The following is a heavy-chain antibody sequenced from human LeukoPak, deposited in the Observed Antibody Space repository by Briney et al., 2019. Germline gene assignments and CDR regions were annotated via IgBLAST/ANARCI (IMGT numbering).Heavy chain of an antibody. D-gene: IGHD3/OR15-3a*01. V-gene: IGHV1-46*01. CDR2: INPSGGST. CDR3: ARDPTGYYTPRPDFDY. Sequence: GASVKVSCKASGYTFTSYYMHWVRQAPGQGLEWMGIINPSGGSTSYAQKFQGRVTMTRDMSTSTVYMELNSLRAEDTAVYYCARDPTGYYTPRPDFDYWGQGALVTVSS. CDR1: GYTFTSYY. J-gene: IGHJ4*02.